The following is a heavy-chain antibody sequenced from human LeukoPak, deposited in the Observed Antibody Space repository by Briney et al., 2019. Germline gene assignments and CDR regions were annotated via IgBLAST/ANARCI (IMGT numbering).Heavy chain of an antibody. J-gene: IGHJ5*02. CDR2: ISTAGTTI. V-gene: IGHV3-11*01. D-gene: IGHD2-15*01. CDR1: GFTFSDYY. Sequence: GGSLRLSCAASGFTFSDYYLSWIRQAPGKGLEWVSYISTAGTTIYYADSVKGRFTVSRDNAEKSLYLQMHSPRAGDTAVYYCARPGSNTWSDHWGQGTLVTVSS. CDR3: ARPGSNTWSDH.